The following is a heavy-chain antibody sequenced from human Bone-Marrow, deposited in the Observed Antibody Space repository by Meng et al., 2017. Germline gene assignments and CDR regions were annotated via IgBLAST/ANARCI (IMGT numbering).Heavy chain of an antibody. CDR2: IYSGSST. D-gene: IGHD2-2*03. CDR1: GFTVSSNY. V-gene: IGHV3-53*01. CDR3: SRDRRYGYCSSTSCYGMDV. J-gene: IGHJ6*02. Sequence: GESLKISCAASGFTVSSNYMSWVRQAPGKGLEWVSVIYSGSSTYYADSVKGRFTISRDNSKNTLYLQMNSLRAEDTAVYYCSRDRRYGYCSSTSCYGMDVWGQGTTVTVSS.